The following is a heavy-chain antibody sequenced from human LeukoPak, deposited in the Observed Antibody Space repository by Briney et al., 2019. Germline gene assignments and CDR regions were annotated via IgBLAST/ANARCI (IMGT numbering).Heavy chain of an antibody. D-gene: IGHD3-9*01. J-gene: IGHJ6*03. Sequence: SETLSLTCTVSGGSISSYYWSWIRQPPGEGLEWIGYIYTSGSTNYNPSLKSRVTISVDTSKNQFSLKLSSVTAADTAVYYCARSSRDILTGYIDYYYYMDVWGKGTTVTVSS. V-gene: IGHV4-4*09. CDR3: ARSSRDILTGYIDYYYYMDV. CDR2: IYTSGST. CDR1: GGSISSYY.